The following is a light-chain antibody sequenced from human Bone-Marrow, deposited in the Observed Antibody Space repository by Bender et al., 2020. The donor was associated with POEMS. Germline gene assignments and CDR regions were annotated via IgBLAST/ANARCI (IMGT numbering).Light chain of an antibody. Sequence: QSALTQPASVSASPGQSITMSCTGTSSDVGTSDYVSWYQQHPGKAPKLVIYKVSNRPSGVSNRFSGSKSGNTASLTISGLQPEDEADYYCSSYTSSSTLVVFGGGTKLTVL. CDR1: SSDVGTSDY. CDR3: SSYTSSSTLVV. CDR2: KVS. J-gene: IGLJ2*01. V-gene: IGLV2-14*01.